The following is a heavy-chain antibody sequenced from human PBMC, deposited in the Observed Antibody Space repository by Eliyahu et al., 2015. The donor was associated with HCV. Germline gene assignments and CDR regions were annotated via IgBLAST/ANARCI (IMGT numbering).Heavy chain of an antibody. Sequence: QVQLVQSGAEVKKPGASVKVSCKASGYTFTSYYMHWVRQAPGQGLEWMGIINPSGGSTSYAQKLQGRVTMTRDTSTSTVYMELSSLRSEDTAVYYCARDRRSYDFWSGYYTGANYYYYGMDVWGQGTTVTVSS. D-gene: IGHD3-3*01. J-gene: IGHJ6*02. CDR2: INPSGGST. CDR3: ARDRRSYDFWSGYYTGANYYYYGMDV. CDR1: GYTFTSYY. V-gene: IGHV1-46*04.